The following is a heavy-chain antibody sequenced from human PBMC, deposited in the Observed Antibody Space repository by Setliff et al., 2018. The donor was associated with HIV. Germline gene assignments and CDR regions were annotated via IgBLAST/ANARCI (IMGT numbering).Heavy chain of an antibody. V-gene: IGHV4-38-2*01. D-gene: IGHD6-19*01. CDR2: INHKGST. CDR3: ARRQWLAANFDS. CDR1: GYSISSGYY. Sequence: PSETLSLTCAVSGYSISSGYYWTWIRQAPGKGLEWIGDINHKGSTNYKSSLKSRVTISMDTSKNQFSLKLTSVTAADTAVYFCARRQWLAANFDSWGQGTLVTVSS. J-gene: IGHJ5*01.